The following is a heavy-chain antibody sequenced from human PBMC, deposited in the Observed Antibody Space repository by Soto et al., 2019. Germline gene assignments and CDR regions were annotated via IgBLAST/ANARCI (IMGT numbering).Heavy chain of an antibody. Sequence: QVQLVESGGGVVQPGRSLRLSCAVSGFTFSSYGMHWVRQAPGKGLEWVAVISYDGSNKYYADSVKGRFTISRDNSKNPLYLQMNSLRAEDTAVYYCAQSWGYNAALDYWGQGTLVTVSS. CDR1: GFTFSSYG. D-gene: IGHD3-10*01. CDR2: ISYDGSNK. J-gene: IGHJ4*02. CDR3: AQSWGYNAALDY. V-gene: IGHV3-30*03.